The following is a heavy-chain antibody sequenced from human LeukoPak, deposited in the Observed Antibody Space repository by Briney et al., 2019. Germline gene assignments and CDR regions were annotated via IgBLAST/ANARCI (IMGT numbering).Heavy chain of an antibody. CDR3: ARRAGAYSHPYDY. V-gene: IGHV3-53*01. Sequence: GGSLRLACTVSGFTVSSNSMSWVLQAPGKGLEWVSFIYSDNTHYSDSVKGRFTISRDNSKNTLYLQMNSLRAEDTAVYYCARRAGAYSHPYDYWGQGTLVTVSS. D-gene: IGHD4/OR15-4a*01. J-gene: IGHJ4*02. CDR2: IYSDNT. CDR1: GFTVSSNS.